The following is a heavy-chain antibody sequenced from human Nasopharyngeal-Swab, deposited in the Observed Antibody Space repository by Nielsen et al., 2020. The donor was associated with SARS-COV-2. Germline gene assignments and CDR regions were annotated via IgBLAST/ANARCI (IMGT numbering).Heavy chain of an antibody. Sequence: GGSLRLSCAASGFTFSSYGMHWVRQAPGKRLEWVAVISYDGSNKYYADSVKGRFTISRDNSKNTLYLQMNSLRAEDTAVYYCAKDITGYSSGWFYYYYYMDVWGKGTTVTVSS. V-gene: IGHV3-30*18. CDR3: AKDITGYSSGWFYYYYYMDV. CDR2: ISYDGSNK. CDR1: GFTFSSYG. J-gene: IGHJ6*03. D-gene: IGHD6-19*01.